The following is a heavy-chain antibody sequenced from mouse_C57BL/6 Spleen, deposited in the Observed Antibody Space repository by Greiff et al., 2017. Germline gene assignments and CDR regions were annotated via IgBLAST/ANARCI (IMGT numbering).Heavy chain of an antibody. V-gene: IGHV1-81*01. J-gene: IGHJ4*01. CDR3: AITTVVATHYYAMDY. CDR2: IYPRSGNT. Sequence: VQLQQSGAELARPGASVKLSCKASGYTFTSYGISWVKQRTGQGLEWIGEIYPRSGNTYYNEKFKGKATLTADKSSSTAYMELRSLTSEDSAVYFCAITTVVATHYYAMDYWGQGTSVTVSS. D-gene: IGHD1-1*01. CDR1: GYTFTSYG.